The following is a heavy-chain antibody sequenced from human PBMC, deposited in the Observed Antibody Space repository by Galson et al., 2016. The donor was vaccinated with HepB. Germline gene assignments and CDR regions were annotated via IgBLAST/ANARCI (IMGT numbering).Heavy chain of an antibody. CDR1: GVSITSSGFY. Sequence: SETLSPTCTVSGVSITSSGFYWAWIRQPPGKGLEWIGSIYYSGGTYYNPSLKSRVTISVDTSKNQFSLKLSSVTAADTAVYYCARTQVGEIAAAGTWFDYWGQGTLVTVSS. CDR3: ARTQVGEIAAAGTWFDY. CDR2: IYYSGGT. J-gene: IGHJ4*02. D-gene: IGHD6-13*01. V-gene: IGHV4-39*01.